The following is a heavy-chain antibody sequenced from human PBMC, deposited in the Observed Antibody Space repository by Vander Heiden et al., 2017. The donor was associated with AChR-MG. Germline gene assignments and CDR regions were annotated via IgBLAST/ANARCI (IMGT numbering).Heavy chain of an antibody. V-gene: IGHV3-33*01. D-gene: IGHD3-3*01. CDR1: GFTFSSYG. Sequence: QVQLVESGGGVVQPGRSLRLSCAASGFTFSSYGMHWVRQAPGKGLEWVAVIWYDGSNKYYADSVKGRFTISRDNSKNTLYLQMNSLRAEDTAVYYCARDADFWSGRYYYYYMDVWGKGTTVTVSS. J-gene: IGHJ6*03. CDR2: IWYDGSNK. CDR3: ARDADFWSGRYYYYYMDV.